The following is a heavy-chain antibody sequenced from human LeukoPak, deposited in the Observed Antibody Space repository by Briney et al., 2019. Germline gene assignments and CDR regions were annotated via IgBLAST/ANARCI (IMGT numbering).Heavy chain of an antibody. V-gene: IGHV4-39*01. D-gene: IGHD3-22*01. CDR1: GGSIGSGTYY. CDR3: ASTLRRGYDSSGYYPTFP. Sequence: SSETLSLTCTVSGGSIGSGTYYWGWIRQPPGKGLEWIGSIYYSGSTYYNPSLKSRVTISVDTSKNQFSLKLSSVTAADTAVYYCASTLRRGYDSSGYYPTFPWGQGTLVTVSS. CDR2: IYYSGST. J-gene: IGHJ5*02.